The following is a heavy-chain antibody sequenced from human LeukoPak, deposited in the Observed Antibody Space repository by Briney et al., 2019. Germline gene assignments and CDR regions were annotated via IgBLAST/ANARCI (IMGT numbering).Heavy chain of an antibody. Sequence: PGGSLRLSCAASGFTFSSYAMSWVRQAPGKGLEWVSAISGSGGSTYYADSVKGRFTISRDNSKNTLYPQMNSLRAEDTAVYYCAKLPGSSGWHGFYYFDYWGQGTLATVSS. CDR3: AKLPGSSGWHGFYYFDY. CDR2: ISGSGGST. V-gene: IGHV3-23*01. CDR1: GFTFSSYA. D-gene: IGHD6-19*01. J-gene: IGHJ4*02.